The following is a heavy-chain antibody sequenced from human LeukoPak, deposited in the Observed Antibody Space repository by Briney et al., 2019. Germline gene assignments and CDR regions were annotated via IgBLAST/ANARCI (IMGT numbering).Heavy chain of an antibody. J-gene: IGHJ2*01. CDR1: GYTFTDYG. CDR3: ARGVPTNYYDSSGYPGPYWYFDL. V-gene: IGHV1-18*01. Sequence: ASVKVSCKASGYTFTDYGISWVRQAPGQGLEWMGWISAYNGNTNYAQKLQGRVTMTTDTSTSTAYMELRSLRSDDTAVYYCARGVPTNYYDSSGYPGPYWYFDLWGRGTLVTVSS. CDR2: ISAYNGNT. D-gene: IGHD3-22*01.